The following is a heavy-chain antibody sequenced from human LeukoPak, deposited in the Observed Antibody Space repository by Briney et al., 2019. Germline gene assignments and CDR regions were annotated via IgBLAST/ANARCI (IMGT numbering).Heavy chain of an antibody. D-gene: IGHD3-22*01. J-gene: IGHJ4*02. CDR1: GGSISSYY. Sequence: SETLSLTCTVSGGSISSYYWSWIRQPAGKGLEWIGRIYTSGSTNYNPSLKSRVTMSVDTSKNQFSLKLSSVTAADTAVYYCAKEYYYDSSGYYYYFDYWGQGTLVTVSS. V-gene: IGHV4-4*07. CDR3: AKEYYYDSSGYYYYFDY. CDR2: IYTSGST.